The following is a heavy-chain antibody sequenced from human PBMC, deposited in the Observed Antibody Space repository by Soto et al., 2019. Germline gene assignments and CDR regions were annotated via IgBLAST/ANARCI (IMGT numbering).Heavy chain of an antibody. CDR2: ISFDGSNQ. Sequence: QVQLVESGGGVVQPGRSLRLSCAASGFTFSNYVMNWVRQAPGKGLEWVAVISFDGSNQYYSDSVKVRFTISRDTSRSTLFLQMNSLRPEDTAVYYCAGDRAGIAVAGTIPRPSYFDSWGQGTLVTVSS. V-gene: IGHV3-30-3*01. CDR1: GFTFSNYV. CDR3: AGDRAGIAVAGTIPRPSYFDS. J-gene: IGHJ4*02. D-gene: IGHD6-19*01.